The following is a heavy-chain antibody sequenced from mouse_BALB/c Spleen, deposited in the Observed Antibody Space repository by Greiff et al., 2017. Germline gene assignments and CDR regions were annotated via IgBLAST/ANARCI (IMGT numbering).Heavy chain of an antibody. CDR3: ARDVGNYGAMDY. J-gene: IGHJ4*01. Sequence: EVQVVESGGGLVKPGGSLKLSCAASGFTFSDYYMYWVRQTPEKRLEWVATISDGGSYTYYPDSVKGRFTISRDNAKNNLYLQMSSLKSEDTAMYYCARDVGNYGAMDYWGQGTSVTVSS. CDR2: ISDGGSYT. V-gene: IGHV5-4*02. CDR1: GFTFSDYY. D-gene: IGHD2-1*01.